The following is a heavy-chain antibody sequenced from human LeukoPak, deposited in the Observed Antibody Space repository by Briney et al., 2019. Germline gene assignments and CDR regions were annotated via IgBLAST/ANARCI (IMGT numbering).Heavy chain of an antibody. D-gene: IGHD3-3*01. CDR2: MNPNSGNT. J-gene: IGHJ4*02. Sequence: ASVKVSCKASGYTFTSYDINWVRQATGQGLEWMGWMNPNSGNTGYAQKFQGRVTMTRNTSMSTAYMELSSLRSEDTAVYYCARGRSKRFLEWLSIYYFDYWGQGTLATVSS. CDR1: GYTFTSYD. V-gene: IGHV1-8*01. CDR3: ARGRSKRFLEWLSIYYFDY.